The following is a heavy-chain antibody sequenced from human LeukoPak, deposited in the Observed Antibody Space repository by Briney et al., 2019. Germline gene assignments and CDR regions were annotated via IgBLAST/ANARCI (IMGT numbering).Heavy chain of an antibody. CDR3: ARGAETYYYGSGSAYYFDY. D-gene: IGHD3-10*01. Sequence: SETLSLTCTVSGGSINSYYWSWIRQPPGKGLEWIGYIYYNGNTNYNPSLKSRITISVDTSKNQFSLRLSSVTAADTAVYYCARGAETYYYGSGSAYYFDYWGRGTLVTVSS. V-gene: IGHV4-59*12. J-gene: IGHJ4*02. CDR2: IYYNGNT. CDR1: GGSINSYY.